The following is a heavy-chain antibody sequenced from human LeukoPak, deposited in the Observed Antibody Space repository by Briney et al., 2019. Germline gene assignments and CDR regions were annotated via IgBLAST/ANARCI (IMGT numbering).Heavy chain of an antibody. CDR2: IYYSGTT. Sequence: SETLSLTCTVSGGSISTYYWNWIRQPPGKGLEWIGYIYYSGTTNYNPSLKSRVALSLDKSSNQFSLRLTSVTAADTAMYFCAREEMPGKFDYWGQGILVTVSS. CDR3: AREEMPGKFDY. CDR1: GGSISTYY. D-gene: IGHD1-26*01. J-gene: IGHJ4*02. V-gene: IGHV4-59*12.